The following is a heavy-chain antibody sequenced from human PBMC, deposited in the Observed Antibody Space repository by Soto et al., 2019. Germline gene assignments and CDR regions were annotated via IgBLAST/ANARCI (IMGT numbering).Heavy chain of an antibody. CDR1: GYSFSIYW. CDR3: ARRAGTTGSYYYYYAMDV. V-gene: IGHV5-51*01. D-gene: IGHD1-7*01. CDR2: ISPSNSDT. Sequence: EVQLVQSGAEVKKPGESLKISCKGSGYSFSIYWIAWVRQMPGKGLEWMGIISPSNSDTTYSPSFQGQVTISADKSISTAYLQWSSLKASDTAMYYCARRAGTTGSYYYYYAMDVWGQGTTVTVSS. J-gene: IGHJ6*02.